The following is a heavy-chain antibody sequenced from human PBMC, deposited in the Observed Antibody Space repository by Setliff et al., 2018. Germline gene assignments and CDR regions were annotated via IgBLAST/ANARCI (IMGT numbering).Heavy chain of an antibody. D-gene: IGHD6-19*01. CDR1: GGSISSSSYY. CDR2: IDYSGTI. V-gene: IGHV4-39*07. Sequence: SETLSLTCTVSGGSISSSSYYWGWIRQPPGKGLEWIGSIDYSGTIYYNPSLKSRVTISVDTSKNQVSLKLSSVTAADTAVYYCARVNQYSSVWYNYYYGMDVWGQGTTVTVSS. J-gene: IGHJ6*02. CDR3: ARVNQYSSVWYNYYYGMDV.